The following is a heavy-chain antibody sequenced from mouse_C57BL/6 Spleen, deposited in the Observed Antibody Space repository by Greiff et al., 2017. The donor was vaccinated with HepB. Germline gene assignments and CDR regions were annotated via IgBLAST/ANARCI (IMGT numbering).Heavy chain of an antibody. J-gene: IGHJ3*01. D-gene: IGHD3-2*02. CDR3: ARLASSGYEAWFAY. CDR2: IDPSDSYT. V-gene: IGHV1-69*01. CDR1: GYTFTSYW. Sequence: QVQLQQPGAELVMPGASVKLSCKASGYTFTSYWMHWVKQRPGQGLEWIGEIDPSDSYTNYNQKFKGKSTLTVDKSSSTAYMQLSSLTSEDSAVYYCARLASSGYEAWFAYWGQGTLVTVSA.